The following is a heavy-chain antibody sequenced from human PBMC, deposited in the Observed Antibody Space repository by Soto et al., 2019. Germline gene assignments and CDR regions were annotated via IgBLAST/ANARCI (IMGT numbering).Heavy chain of an antibody. J-gene: IGHJ6*02. Sequence: QVQLVQSGAEVKKPGSSVKVSCKASGGTFSSYAISWVRQAPGQGLEWMGGIIPIFGTANYAQKFQGRVKITADESTSTAYMELSSLRSEDTAVYYCALVVVPAAINYYYGMDVWGQGTTVTVSS. CDR2: IIPIFGTA. CDR1: GGTFSSYA. V-gene: IGHV1-69*01. CDR3: ALVVVPAAINYYYGMDV. D-gene: IGHD2-2*02.